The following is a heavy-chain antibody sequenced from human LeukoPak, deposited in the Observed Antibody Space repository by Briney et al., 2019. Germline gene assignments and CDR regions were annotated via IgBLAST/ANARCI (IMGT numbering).Heavy chain of an antibody. V-gene: IGHV4-61*01. CDR2: SNYSGST. Sequence: SETLSLTCTISGGSISSSSYYWGWIRQPPGKGLEWIGYSNYSGSTNYNPSLKIRVTISVDPYKNQFSVKVSSVTAGDTAVYYCARDIYGFDHWGQGTLVTVS. CDR3: ARDIYGFDH. J-gene: IGHJ5*02. D-gene: IGHD3-16*01. CDR1: GGSISSSSYY.